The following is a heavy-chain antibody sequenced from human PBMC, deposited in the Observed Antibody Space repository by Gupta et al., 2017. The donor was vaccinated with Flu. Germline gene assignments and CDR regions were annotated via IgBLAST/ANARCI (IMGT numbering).Heavy chain of an antibody. J-gene: IGHJ6*02. D-gene: IGHD3-9*01. CDR1: GLTFEDYG. CDR2: INGNGGSK. V-gene: IGHV3-20*01. CDR3: ARDRFHIRYCDG. Sequence: EVQLVESGGGVVRPGGSLRLSCAASGLTFEDYGMSWVRQAPGKGLGWVAGINGNGGSKGYEDSVKGRCTISRDNAKNSLYLQMNSLRAEDTAGYHCARDRFHIRYCDGWGQGTTVTVSS.